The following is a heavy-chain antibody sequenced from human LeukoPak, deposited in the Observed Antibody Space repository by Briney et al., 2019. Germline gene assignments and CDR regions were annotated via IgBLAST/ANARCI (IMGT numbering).Heavy chain of an antibody. D-gene: IGHD2-8*02. CDR1: GFTFSRFW. CDR2: IKHDGSQK. J-gene: IGHJ4*02. Sequence: GGSLRLSCAASGFTFSRFWMSWARQAPGKGLEWVANIKHDGSQKYYVDSAKGRFTISRDNAANTLYLQMNSLRDEDTAVYFCARDLTGNVFDYWGQGTLVTVSS. V-gene: IGHV3-7*01. CDR3: ARDLTGNVFDY.